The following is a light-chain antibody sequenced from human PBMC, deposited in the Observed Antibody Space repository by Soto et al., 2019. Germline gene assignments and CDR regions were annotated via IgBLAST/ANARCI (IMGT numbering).Light chain of an antibody. V-gene: IGKV3-20*01. CDR1: QSVNSRY. CDR3: QQYNNWPRT. J-gene: IGKJ5*01. CDR2: GAS. Sequence: DTVLTQYPGTRSLSPGESATLYCRDSQSVNSRYIAWYKVKPGQATRILIYGASTRDTGIPDRVSGSGSGTEFTLTISSLQPEDFAVDYCQQYNNWPRTFGQGTRLEI.